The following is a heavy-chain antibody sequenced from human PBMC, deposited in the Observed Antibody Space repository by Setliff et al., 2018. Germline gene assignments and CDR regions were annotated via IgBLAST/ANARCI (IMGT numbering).Heavy chain of an antibody. Sequence: SETLSLTCAVYGGSFSTYYWIWIRQPPGKGLEWIGEINHSGSTNYNPSLKSRVTISVDTSKNQFSLKLSSVTAADTAVYYCAREALLGIGVSRRPDYWGQGTLVTVSS. D-gene: IGHD7-27*01. CDR3: AREALLGIGVSRRPDY. CDR2: INHSGST. CDR1: GGSFSTYY. J-gene: IGHJ4*02. V-gene: IGHV4-34*01.